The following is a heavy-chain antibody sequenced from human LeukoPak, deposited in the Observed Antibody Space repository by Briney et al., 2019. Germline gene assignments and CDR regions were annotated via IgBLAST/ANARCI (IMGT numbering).Heavy chain of an antibody. D-gene: IGHD1-26*01. J-gene: IGHJ4*02. CDR2: IYYSGST. V-gene: IGHV4-39*07. Sequence: SETLSLTCTVSGGSISSSSYYWGWICQPPGEELEWIGSIYYSGSTYYNPSLKSRVTISVDTSKNQFSLKLSSVTAADTAVYYCAREDRIVGEQVLFDYWGQGTLVTVSS. CDR1: GGSISSSSYY. CDR3: AREDRIVGEQVLFDY.